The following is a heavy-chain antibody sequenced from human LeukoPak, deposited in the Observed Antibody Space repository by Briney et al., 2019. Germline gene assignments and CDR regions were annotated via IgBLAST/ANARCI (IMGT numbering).Heavy chain of an antibody. CDR1: GGTFSSYA. CDR2: IIPIFGTA. CDR3: AGADSSGYYSRFDY. Sequence: GASVKVSCKASGGTFSSYAISWVRQAPGQGLEWMGGIIPIFGTANYAQKFQGRVTMTRNTSISTAYMELSSLRSEDTAVYYCAGADSSGYYSRFDYWGQGTLVTVSS. D-gene: IGHD3-22*01. V-gene: IGHV1-69*05. J-gene: IGHJ4*02.